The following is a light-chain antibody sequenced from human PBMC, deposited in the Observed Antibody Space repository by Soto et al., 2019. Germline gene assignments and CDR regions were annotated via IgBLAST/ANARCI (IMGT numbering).Light chain of an antibody. V-gene: IGKV3-20*01. Sequence: EIVLTQSPGTLSWSPGERATLSCRASQSVSSNYLAWYQQKPGQAPRLLIYGASSRATASPDRFSGSGSGTDFALTIIRLEPSDFAVYYCQQVGTSPPRTFGQGTRLEIK. CDR3: QQVGTSPPRT. CDR2: GAS. J-gene: IGKJ5*01. CDR1: QSVSSNY.